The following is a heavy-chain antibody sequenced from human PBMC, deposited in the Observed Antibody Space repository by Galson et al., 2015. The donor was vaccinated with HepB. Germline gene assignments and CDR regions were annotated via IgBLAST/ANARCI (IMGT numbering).Heavy chain of an antibody. Sequence: LSLTCAVYGGSFSGYYWSWIRQPPGKGLEWIGEINHSGSTNYNPSLKGRVTISVDTSKNQFSLKLSSVTAADTAVYYCARGRYYDSSGYYSYYYYGMDVWGQGTTVTVSS. CDR1: GGSFSGYY. CDR3: ARGRYYDSSGYYSYYYYGMDV. V-gene: IGHV4-34*01. CDR2: INHSGST. J-gene: IGHJ6*02. D-gene: IGHD3-22*01.